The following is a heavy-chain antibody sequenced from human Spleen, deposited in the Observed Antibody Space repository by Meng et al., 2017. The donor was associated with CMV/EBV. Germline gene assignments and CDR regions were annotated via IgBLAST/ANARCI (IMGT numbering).Heavy chain of an antibody. CDR3: ARDAAIFGVGALYYGMDV. J-gene: IGHJ6*02. CDR2: INWMSATI. Sequence: GGSLRLSCAASGFTFNTYAMHWVRQGPGKGLEWVSGINWMSATIGYADSVKGRFTISRDNAKNSLYLQMNSLRAEDTAVYYCARDAAIFGVGALYYGMDVWGQGTTVTVSS. V-gene: IGHV3-9*01. CDR1: GFTFNTYA. D-gene: IGHD3-3*01.